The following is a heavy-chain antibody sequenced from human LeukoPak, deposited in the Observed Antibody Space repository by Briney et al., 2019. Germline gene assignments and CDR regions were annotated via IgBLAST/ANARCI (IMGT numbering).Heavy chain of an antibody. CDR2: INPNSGGT. D-gene: IGHD4-17*01. J-gene: IGHJ4*02. V-gene: IGHV1-2*02. Sequence: RASVKVSCKASGYTFTGYYMHWVPQAPGQGLEWMGWINPNSGGTNYAQKFQGRVTMTRDTSISTAYMELSRLRSDDTAVYYCARVPDYGDFHDYWGQGTLVTVSS. CDR1: GYTFTGYY. CDR3: ARVPDYGDFHDY.